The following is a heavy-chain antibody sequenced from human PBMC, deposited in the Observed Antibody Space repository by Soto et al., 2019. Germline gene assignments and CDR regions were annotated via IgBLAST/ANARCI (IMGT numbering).Heavy chain of an antibody. CDR2: ISPKSGGT. CDR1: GYSFIDYY. V-gene: IGHV1-2*02. CDR3: ARPPGYISDWYYFDL. J-gene: IGHJ4*02. Sequence: QVQLVQSGAEVKKPGASVKVSCEASGYSFIDYYMHWVRQAPGQGFEWMGRISPKSGGTNYAQKFEGRVTMTWDTSLNTAYVELSSLISEDTAVYYCARPPGYISDWYYFDLWGQGTRVTVSS. D-gene: IGHD3-9*01.